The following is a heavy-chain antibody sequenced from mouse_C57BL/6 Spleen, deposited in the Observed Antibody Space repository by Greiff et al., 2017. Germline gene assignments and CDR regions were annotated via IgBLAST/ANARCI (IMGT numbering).Heavy chain of an antibody. CDR3: TREGLTLSWFAY. D-gene: IGHD3-1*01. CDR1: GFTFSSYA. V-gene: IGHV5-9-1*02. Sequence: EVKLMESGEGLVKPGGSLKLSCAASGFTFSSYAMSWVRQTPEKRLEWVAYISSGGDYIYYADTVKGRFTISRDNARNTLYLQMSSLKSEDTAMYYCTREGLTLSWFAYWGQGTLVTVSA. J-gene: IGHJ3*01. CDR2: ISSGGDYI.